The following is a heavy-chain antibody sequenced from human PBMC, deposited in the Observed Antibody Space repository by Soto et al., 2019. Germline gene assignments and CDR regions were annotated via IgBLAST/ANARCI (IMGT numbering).Heavy chain of an antibody. D-gene: IGHD3-3*01. CDR2: IKSKTDGGTT. Sequence: EVQLVESGGGLVKPGGSLRLSCAASGFTFSNAWMNWVRQAPGKGLEWVGRIKSKTDGGTTDYAAPVKGRFTISRDDSKNTLYLQMNSLKTEDTAVYYCTTGLTYYDFWSHDYWGQGTLVTVSS. V-gene: IGHV3-15*01. CDR1: GFTFSNAW. CDR3: TTGLTYYDFWSHDY. J-gene: IGHJ4*02.